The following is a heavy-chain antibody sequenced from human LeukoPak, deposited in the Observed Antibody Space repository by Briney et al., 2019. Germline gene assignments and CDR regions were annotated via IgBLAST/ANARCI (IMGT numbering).Heavy chain of an antibody. CDR3: APLGELIDY. D-gene: IGHD3-10*01. V-gene: IGHV3-9*01. J-gene: IGHJ4*02. Sequence: PGRSLRLSCAASGFTFDDYAMHWARQAPGKGLEWVSGISWNSGSIGYADSVKGRFTISRDNAKNSLYLQMNSLRAEDTALYYCAPLGELIDYWGQGTLVTVSS. CDR1: GFTFDDYA. CDR2: ISWNSGSI.